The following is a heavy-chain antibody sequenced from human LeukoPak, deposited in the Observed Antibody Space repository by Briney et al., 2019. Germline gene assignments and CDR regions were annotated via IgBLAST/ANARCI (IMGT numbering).Heavy chain of an antibody. Sequence: GGSLRLSCAAPGFTFTSYWMHWVRQAPGKGLVWVSLINSDGSTTKYADSVKGRFTMSRDNAKNTLYLEMNSLRGEDTAVYYCATGGSSGWYHFEYWGQGTLVTVSS. D-gene: IGHD6-19*01. CDR1: GFTFTSYW. CDR3: ATGGSSGWYHFEY. CDR2: INSDGSTT. V-gene: IGHV3-74*03. J-gene: IGHJ4*02.